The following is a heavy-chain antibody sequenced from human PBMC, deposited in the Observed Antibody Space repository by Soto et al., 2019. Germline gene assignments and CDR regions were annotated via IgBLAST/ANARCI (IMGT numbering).Heavy chain of an antibody. CDR2: INAGNGNT. D-gene: IGHD2-2*01. CDR1: GYTFTSYA. J-gene: IGHJ5*02. V-gene: IGHV1-3*01. Sequence: DSVKVSCKASGYTFTSYAIHWVRQAPGQRLEWMGWINAGNGNTKYSQKFQGRVTITRDTSASTAYMELSSLRSEDTAVSYCARGFGYCSSASCYGECYDPWGQGTLGIVSS. CDR3: ARGFGYCSSASCYGECYDP.